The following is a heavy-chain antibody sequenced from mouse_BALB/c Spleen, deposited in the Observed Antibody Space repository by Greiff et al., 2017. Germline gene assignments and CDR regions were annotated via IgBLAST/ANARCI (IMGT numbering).Heavy chain of an antibody. J-gene: IGHJ2*01. D-gene: IGHD2-10*01. Sequence: VQLQESGPGLVAPSQSLSITCTVSGFSLTGYGVNWVRQPPGKGLEWLGMIWGDGSTDYNSALKSRLSISKDNSKSQVFLKMNSLQTDDTARYYCASSSYYGNYYFDYWGQGTTLTVSS. CDR1: GFSLTGYG. CDR3: ASSSYYGNYYFDY. V-gene: IGHV2-6-7*01. CDR2: IWGDGST.